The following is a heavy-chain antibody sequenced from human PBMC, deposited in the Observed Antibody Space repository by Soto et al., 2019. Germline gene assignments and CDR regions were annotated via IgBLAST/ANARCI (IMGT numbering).Heavy chain of an antibody. D-gene: IGHD3-22*01. CDR1: GFTFSSYS. CDR2: ISSSSSYI. Sequence: EVQLVESGGGLVKPGGSLRLSCAASGFTFSSYSMNWVRQAPGKGLEWVSSISSSSSYIYYADSVKGRFTISRDNAKNSLYLQMNSLRAEDTAVYYCARDGFYYDSSGPHPWGQGTLVTVSS. V-gene: IGHV3-21*01. J-gene: IGHJ5*02. CDR3: ARDGFYYDSSGPHP.